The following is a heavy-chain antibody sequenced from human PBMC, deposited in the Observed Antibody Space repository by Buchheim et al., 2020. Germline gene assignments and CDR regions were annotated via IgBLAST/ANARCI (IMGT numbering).Heavy chain of an antibody. D-gene: IGHD3-10*01. CDR1: GGSISSGDYY. CDR2: IYYSGST. V-gene: IGHV4-30-4*01. J-gene: IGHJ2*01. Sequence: QVQLQESGPGLVKPSQTLSLTCTVSGGSISSGDYYWSWIRQPPGKGLEWIGYIYYSGSTYYNPSLKSRVTISVATSKNQFSLKLSSVTAADTAVYYCARDRPAGRFGEPSRYFDLWGRGTL. CDR3: ARDRPAGRFGEPSRYFDL.